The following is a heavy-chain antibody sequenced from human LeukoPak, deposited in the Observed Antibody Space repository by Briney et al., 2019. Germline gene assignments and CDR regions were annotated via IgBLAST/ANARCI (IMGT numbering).Heavy chain of an antibody. CDR2: IYYSGST. CDR3: ARGAAGYSYG. CDR1: GGSISSSSYY. D-gene: IGHD5-18*01. J-gene: IGHJ4*02. Sequence: SSETLSLTCNVSGGSISSSSYYWGWIRQPPGKGLEWIGSIYYSGSTNYNPSLKSRVTISIDTSKNQFSLRLSSVTAADTAVYYCARGAAGYSYGWGQGTLVTVSS. V-gene: IGHV4-39*07.